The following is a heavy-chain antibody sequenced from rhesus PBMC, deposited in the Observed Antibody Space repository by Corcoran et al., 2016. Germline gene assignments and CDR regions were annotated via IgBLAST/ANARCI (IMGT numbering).Heavy chain of an antibody. D-gene: IGHD4-29*01. CDR2: IYSNSEST. CDR1: GGSLSSCHWG. CDR3: ARRVAAGAYFDY. V-gene: IGHV4S12*01. J-gene: IGHJ4*01. Sequence: QAQLQESGPGLVKPSETLSLTCAASGGSLSSCHWGSGIRQPPGKGLEWIGGIYSNSESTNYNPSLKSRVTISKDTSKNQFSLKLSSVTAADTAVYYCARRVAAGAYFDYWGQGVLVTVSS.